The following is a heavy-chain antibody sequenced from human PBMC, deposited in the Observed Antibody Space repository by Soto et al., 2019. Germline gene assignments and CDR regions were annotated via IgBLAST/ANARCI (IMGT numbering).Heavy chain of an antibody. D-gene: IGHD6-6*01. CDR3: ARVAARNYYHYGMEV. Sequence: ASVKVSCKASGGTFSSYAISWVRQAPGQGLEWMGGIIPIFGTANYAQKFQGRVTITADESTSTAYMELSSLRSEDTAVYYCARVAARNYYHYGMEVWGQGTTVTVS. CDR1: GGTFSSYA. CDR2: IIPIFGTA. V-gene: IGHV1-69*13. J-gene: IGHJ6*02.